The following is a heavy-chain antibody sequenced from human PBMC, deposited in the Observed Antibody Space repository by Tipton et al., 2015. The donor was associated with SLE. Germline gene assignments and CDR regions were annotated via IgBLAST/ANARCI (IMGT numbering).Heavy chain of an antibody. Sequence: SLRLSCAASGFTFSSYEMNWVRQAPGKGLEWVSYISSSGSTIYYADSVKGRFTISRDNAKNSLYLQMNSLRAEDTAVYYCARSGQWLVLSLDYWGQGTLVTVSS. CDR3: ARSGQWLVLSLDY. CDR2: ISSSGSTI. D-gene: IGHD6-19*01. J-gene: IGHJ4*02. V-gene: IGHV3-48*03. CDR1: GFTFSSYE.